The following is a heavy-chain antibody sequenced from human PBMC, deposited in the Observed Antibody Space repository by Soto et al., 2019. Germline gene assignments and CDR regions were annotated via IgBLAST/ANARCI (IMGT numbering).Heavy chain of an antibody. CDR3: VRGLAGGFDP. V-gene: IGHV3-30-3*01. CDR1: GFTFSTYD. Sequence: GGSLRLSCAASGFTFSTYDMHWVRQAPGKGLEWVAGISYHGSNKNYAESVKGRFTISRDNSKNTLSLQMDSLRLEDTAVYYRVRGLAGGFDPWGQGTLVTVSS. CDR2: ISYHGSNK. D-gene: IGHD3-10*01. J-gene: IGHJ5*02.